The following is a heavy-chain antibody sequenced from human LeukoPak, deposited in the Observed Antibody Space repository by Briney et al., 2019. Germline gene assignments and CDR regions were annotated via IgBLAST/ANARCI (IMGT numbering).Heavy chain of an antibody. V-gene: IGHV3-30-3*01. CDR1: GFTFSSYA. D-gene: IGHD5-24*01. J-gene: IGHJ2*01. CDR2: ISYDGSNK. Sequence: GGSLRLSCAASGFTFSSYAMHWVRQAPGKGLEWVAVISYDGSNKYYADSVKGRFTISRDNSKNTLYMQVNSLRAEDTAIYYCAREEVYIEMATIHYWYFDLWGRGTLVTVSS. CDR3: AREEVYIEMATIHYWYFDL.